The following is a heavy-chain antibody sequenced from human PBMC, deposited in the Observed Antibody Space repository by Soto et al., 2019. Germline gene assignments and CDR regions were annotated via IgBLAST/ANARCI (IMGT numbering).Heavy chain of an antibody. D-gene: IGHD3-3*01. CDR3: ARENYDFWSGYYYYYYGMDV. J-gene: IGHJ6*02. Sequence: PGGSLRLSCAASGFTFSSYGMHWVRQAPGKGLEWVAVIWYDGSNKYYADSVKGRFTISRDNSKNTLYLQMNSLRAEDTAVYYCARENYDFWSGYYYYYYGMDVWGQGTTVTVSS. CDR1: GFTFSSYG. CDR2: IWYDGSNK. V-gene: IGHV3-33*01.